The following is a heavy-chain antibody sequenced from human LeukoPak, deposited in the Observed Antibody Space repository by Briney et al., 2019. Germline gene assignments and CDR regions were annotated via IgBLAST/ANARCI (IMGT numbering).Heavy chain of an antibody. D-gene: IGHD1-1*01. Sequence: SETLSLTCTVSGGSISSYYWSWIRQPPGKGLESTGYIYYSGSTNYNPSLKSRVTISVDMSKNQFSLKLNSVTAADTAVYYCARGSTTYDYWGQGTLVTVSS. CDR3: ARGSTTYDY. V-gene: IGHV4-59*01. CDR1: GGSISSYY. J-gene: IGHJ4*02. CDR2: IYYSGST.